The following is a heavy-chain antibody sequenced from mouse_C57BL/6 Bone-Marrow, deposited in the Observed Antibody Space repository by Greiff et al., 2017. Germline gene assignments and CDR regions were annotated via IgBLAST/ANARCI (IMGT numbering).Heavy chain of an antibody. CDR1: GFTFSSYA. CDR3: TRVGGSYAMDY. V-gene: IGHV5-9-1*02. J-gene: IGHJ4*01. D-gene: IGHD3-2*02. CDR2: ISSGGDYI. Sequence: EVQVVESGEGLVKPGGSLKLSCAASGFTFSSYAMSWVRQTPEKRLEWVAYISSGGDYIYYADTVKGRFTISRDNARNTLYLQMSSLKSEDTAMYYCTRVGGSYAMDYWGQGTSVTVSS.